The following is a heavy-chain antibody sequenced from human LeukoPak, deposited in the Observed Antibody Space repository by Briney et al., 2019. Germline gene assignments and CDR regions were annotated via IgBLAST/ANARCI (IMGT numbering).Heavy chain of an antibody. CDR3: ATSPASSCLDY. CDR1: GFTVSTNY. D-gene: IGHD6-13*01. J-gene: IGHJ4*02. V-gene: IGHV3-53*01. CDR2: VYTGGST. Sequence: GGSLRLSCAASGFTVSTNYMSWVRQGPGKRLEWISVVYTGGSTYYADSVKGRFTISRDNSKNTLYLQMNSLRAEDTAVYYCATSPASSCLDYWGQGTLVTVSS.